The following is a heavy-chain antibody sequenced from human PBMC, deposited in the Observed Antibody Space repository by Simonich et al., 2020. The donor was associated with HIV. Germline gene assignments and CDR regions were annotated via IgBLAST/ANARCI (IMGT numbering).Heavy chain of an antibody. D-gene: IGHD1-26*01. CDR2: IFYSGIT. Sequence: HLQLQESGPGLVKPSETLSLTCTVSGGSITSSSYYWGWIRQPPGKGLEWIGTIFYSGITYYNTSLKSRGTISVDTSKTQFSLKLISVTAADTAVYYCARSSWENYFYMDVWGIGTTVTVSS. CDR3: ARSSWENYFYMDV. J-gene: IGHJ6*03. V-gene: IGHV4-39*01. CDR1: GGSITSSSYY.